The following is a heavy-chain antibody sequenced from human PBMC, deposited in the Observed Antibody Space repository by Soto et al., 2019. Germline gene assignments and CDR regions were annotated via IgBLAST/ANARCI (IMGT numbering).Heavy chain of an antibody. J-gene: IGHJ5*02. V-gene: IGHV4-34*01. D-gene: IGHD4-17*01. CDR2: IYHSGST. CDR1: GWSFSGYF. Sequence: SETLSLTCAVYGWSFSGYFWTWIRQPPGKGLEWIGEIYHSGSTNYNPSLKSRVTISVDKSKNQFSLKLSSVTAADTAVYYCARVWTTVTNWFDPWGQGTLVTVSS. CDR3: ARVWTTVTNWFDP.